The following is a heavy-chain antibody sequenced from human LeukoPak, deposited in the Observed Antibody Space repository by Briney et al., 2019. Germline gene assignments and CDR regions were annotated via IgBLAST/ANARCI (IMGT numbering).Heavy chain of an antibody. V-gene: IGHV1-18*04. CDR2: ISPYSAYT. Sequence: ASVKVSCKASGDSTNTYGVAWVRQAPGQGLEWIGWISPYSAYTKYADALQGRVTMTTDTSTTTSYMELRSLRSDDTAVYFCANVAKGRNFFYYMDAWGKGTTVTVS. CDR1: GDSTNTYG. J-gene: IGHJ6*03. CDR3: ANVAKGRNFFYYMDA.